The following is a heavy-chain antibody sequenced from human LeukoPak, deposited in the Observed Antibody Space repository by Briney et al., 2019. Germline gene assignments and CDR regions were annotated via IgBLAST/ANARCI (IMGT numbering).Heavy chain of an antibody. CDR2: NSSSSSYT. V-gene: IGHV3-11*03. CDR3: ATNYDILTGSPKDDPFDI. Sequence: RGSLRLSCAASGFTFSDYYMSWIRQAPGKGLEWVSYNSSSSSYTNYADSVKGRFTISRDNAKNSLYLQMNSLRAEDTAVYYCATNYDILTGSPKDDPFDIWGQGTMVTVSS. CDR1: GFTFSDYY. J-gene: IGHJ3*02. D-gene: IGHD3-9*01.